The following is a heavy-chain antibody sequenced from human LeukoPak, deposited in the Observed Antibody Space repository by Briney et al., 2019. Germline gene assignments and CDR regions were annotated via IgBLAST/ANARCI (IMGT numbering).Heavy chain of an antibody. CDR1: GFTFSSNG. J-gene: IGHJ4*02. CDR2: ISYDGSNK. D-gene: IGHD3-10*01. CDR3: AKDLSRFMVREVIIEYFDH. V-gene: IGHV3-30*18. Sequence: GRSLRLSCAASGFTFSSNGMHWVRQAPGKGLEWVAVISYDGSNKYYADSVKGRFTISRDNSKNTLNLQMNSLRAEDTAVYYCAKDLSRFMVREVIIEYFDHWGQGTLVTVSS.